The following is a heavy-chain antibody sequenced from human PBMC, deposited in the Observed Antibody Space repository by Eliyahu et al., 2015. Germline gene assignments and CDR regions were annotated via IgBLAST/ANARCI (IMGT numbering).Heavy chain of an antibody. D-gene: IGHD3-3*02. Sequence: QVQLEQSGAEVKKPGASVKXXCXTSGYTFPSYXLHGVRQXPAQGLEWLGWINPSRGFTNYAQKFQGRVTMTRDTSISTASMELTRLTSDDTAVYYCARGPISSTDYWGQGTLVTVSS. CDR3: ARGPISSTDY. V-gene: IGHV1-2*02. CDR1: GYTFPSYX. J-gene: IGHJ4*02. CDR2: INPSRGFT.